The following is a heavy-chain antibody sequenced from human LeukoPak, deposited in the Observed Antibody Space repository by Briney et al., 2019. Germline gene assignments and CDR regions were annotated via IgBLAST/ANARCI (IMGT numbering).Heavy chain of an antibody. D-gene: IGHD3-16*01. Sequence: QSGGSLRLSCAASGFTFSSYAMSWVRQAPGKGLEWVSAISGSGGSTYYADSVKGRFTISRDNSKNTLYLQMNSLRAEDTAVYYCAKDQVGGYYYGVDVWGQGTTVTVSS. V-gene: IGHV3-23*01. J-gene: IGHJ6*02. CDR2: ISGSGGST. CDR3: AKDQVGGYYYGVDV. CDR1: GFTFSSYA.